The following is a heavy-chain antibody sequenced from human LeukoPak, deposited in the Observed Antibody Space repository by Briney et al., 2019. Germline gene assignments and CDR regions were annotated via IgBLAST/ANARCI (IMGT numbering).Heavy chain of an antibody. Sequence: SETLSLTCTVSGGSVSSGSYYWSWVRQPPGKGLEWIGEMYLSGTTHSNPSVKSRVTISIDKSKNQFFLNLSSVTAADTAVYYCAGLVGRYSSGLYYYYFDYWGQGTLVTVSS. V-gene: IGHV4-39*07. CDR3: AGLVGRYSSGLYYYYFDY. CDR2: MYLSGTT. CDR1: GGSVSSGSYY. J-gene: IGHJ4*02. D-gene: IGHD3-22*01.